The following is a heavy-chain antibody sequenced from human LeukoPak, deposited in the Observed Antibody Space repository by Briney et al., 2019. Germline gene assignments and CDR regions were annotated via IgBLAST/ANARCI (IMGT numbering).Heavy chain of an antibody. D-gene: IGHD5-24*01. V-gene: IGHV1-69*05. CDR1: GGTFSSYA. CDR2: IIPIFGTA. Sequence: SVKVSCKASGGTFSSYAISWVRQAPGQGLEWMGGIIPIFGTANYAQKFQGRVTITTDVSTSTAYMELSSLRSEDTAVYYCARGATAGYYYYYMDVWGKGTTVTVSS. J-gene: IGHJ6*03. CDR3: ARGATAGYYYYYMDV.